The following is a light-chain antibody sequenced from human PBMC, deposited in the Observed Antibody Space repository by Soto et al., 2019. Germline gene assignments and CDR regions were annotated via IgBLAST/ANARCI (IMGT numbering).Light chain of an antibody. Sequence: EIVMTQSPATLSVSPRERATLSCRASQSISSNLAWYQHKPGQAPRLLIYDASTRATAIPARFSGSGSGTEFTLTISSLQAEDFAVYYCQQYYYWRTFGQGTKVDIK. CDR1: QSISSN. J-gene: IGKJ1*01. CDR3: QQYYYWRT. CDR2: DAS. V-gene: IGKV3-15*01.